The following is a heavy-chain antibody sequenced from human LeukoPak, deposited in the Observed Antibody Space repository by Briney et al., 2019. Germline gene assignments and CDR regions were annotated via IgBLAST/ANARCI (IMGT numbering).Heavy chain of an antibody. CDR3: ARVPYSDRIECYSTDL. Sequence: PSETLSLTCSVSGGSVNSFFWSWIRQSPGKPLEWIAYITYSGSANYKPSLKSRVTISLDTSKNQVSLRLTSVTAADTAVYYCARVPYSDRIECYSTDLWSKGTTVTVSS. D-gene: IGHD2-21*01. J-gene: IGHJ6*03. V-gene: IGHV4-59*02. CDR2: ITYSGSA. CDR1: GGSVNSFF.